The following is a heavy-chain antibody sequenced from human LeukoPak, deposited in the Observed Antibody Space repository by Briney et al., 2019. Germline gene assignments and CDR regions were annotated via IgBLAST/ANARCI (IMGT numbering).Heavy chain of an antibody. CDR3: ATQRGSYLWGTDFDY. J-gene: IGHJ4*02. CDR1: GYTFTGYY. CDR2: INPNSGDT. V-gene: IGHV1-2*02. D-gene: IGHD3-16*01. Sequence: ASVKVSCKASGYTFTGYYMHWVRQAPGQGLEWMGWINPNSGDTKYAQKFQGRVTMTRDTSISTAYMELSRLRSDVTAVYYCATQRGSYLWGTDFDYWGQGTLVTVSS.